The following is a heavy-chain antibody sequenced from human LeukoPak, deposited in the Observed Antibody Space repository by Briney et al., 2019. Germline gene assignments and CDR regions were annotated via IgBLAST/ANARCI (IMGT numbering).Heavy chain of an antibody. Sequence: GGSLRLSCAASGFTFSSYAMSWVRQAPGKGLECLANIKEDGSETYYADSVKGRFTISRDNPKNLLFLQINSLRVEDTAVYYCARETPRRGETRDGYRWGQGTLVTVSS. J-gene: IGHJ4*02. V-gene: IGHV3-7*01. D-gene: IGHD5-24*01. CDR1: GFTFSSYA. CDR2: IKEDGSET. CDR3: ARETPRRGETRDGYR.